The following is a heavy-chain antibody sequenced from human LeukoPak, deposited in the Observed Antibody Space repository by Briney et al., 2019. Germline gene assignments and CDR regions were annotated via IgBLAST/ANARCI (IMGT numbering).Heavy chain of an antibody. Sequence: PGGSLRLSCAGSGFTFRGSAMHWVRQAPGRGLEWVSAISGSGGSTYYADSVKGRFTISRDNSKNTLYLQMNSLRAEDTAVYYCAKDDSSGYHRYGKDYWGQGTLVTVSS. V-gene: IGHV3-23*01. CDR2: ISGSGGST. CDR3: AKDDSSGYHRYGKDY. CDR1: GFTFRGSA. D-gene: IGHD3-22*01. J-gene: IGHJ4*02.